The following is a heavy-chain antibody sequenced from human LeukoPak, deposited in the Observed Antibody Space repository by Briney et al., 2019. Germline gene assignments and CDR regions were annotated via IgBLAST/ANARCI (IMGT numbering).Heavy chain of an antibody. D-gene: IGHD2-21*01. CDR2: IYYSGSS. CDR3: ARRGAGDRRGYYYFDY. Sequence: SQTLSLTCTVSGGSINNGGYYWSWIRQHPGKGLEWIGYIYYSGSSYYNPSLRSRVTISVDTSKNHFSLKLSSVTAADTAVYYCARRGAGDRRGYYYFDYWGQGTLVTVSS. V-gene: IGHV4-31*03. CDR1: GGSINNGGYY. J-gene: IGHJ4*02.